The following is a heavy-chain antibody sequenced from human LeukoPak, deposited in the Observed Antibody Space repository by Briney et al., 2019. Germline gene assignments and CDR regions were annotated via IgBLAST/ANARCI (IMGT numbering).Heavy chain of an antibody. V-gene: IGHV4-30-4*01. D-gene: IGHD2-2*01. CDR2: IYFSGST. J-gene: IGHJ4*02. CDR1: GGSIRSGDHY. Sequence: SQTLSLTCTVSGGSIRSGDHYWSWIRQPPGKGLEWVGYIYFSGSTYYNPSLKSRVTISVDTSTSQFSLNLRSVTAADTAIYYCARYCSGTSRHGPFDSWGPGTLVTVSS. CDR3: ARYCSGTSRHGPFDS.